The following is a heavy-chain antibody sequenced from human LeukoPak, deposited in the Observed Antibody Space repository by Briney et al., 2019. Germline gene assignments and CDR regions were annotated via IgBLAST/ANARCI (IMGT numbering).Heavy chain of an antibody. CDR1: GDTFTSYA. V-gene: IGHV7-4-1*02. CDR2: INTNTGNP. CDR3: ARGRVEYYYYMDV. J-gene: IGHJ6*03. Sequence: GASVKVSCKASGDTFTSYAMNWVRQAPGQELEWMGWINTNTGNPTYAQGFTGRFVFSLDTSVSTAYLQISSLKAEDTAVYYCARGRVEYYYYMDVWGKGTTVTVSS. D-gene: IGHD2-15*01.